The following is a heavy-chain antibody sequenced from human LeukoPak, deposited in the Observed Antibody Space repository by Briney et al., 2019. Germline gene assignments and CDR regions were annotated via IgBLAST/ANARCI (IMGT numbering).Heavy chain of an antibody. CDR1: TFTFSNFG. Sequence: GGSLRLSCAASTFTFSNFGMHWVRQAPGKWLEWVAVIWYDGSNIYYADSVKGRFTVSRDNSKNTLYLQMTSLRAEDTAVYYCARDLKSGYSFGFDLWGQGTLVTVSP. V-gene: IGHV3-33*01. CDR3: ARDLKSGYSFGFDL. CDR2: IWYDGSNI. J-gene: IGHJ4*02. D-gene: IGHD5-18*01.